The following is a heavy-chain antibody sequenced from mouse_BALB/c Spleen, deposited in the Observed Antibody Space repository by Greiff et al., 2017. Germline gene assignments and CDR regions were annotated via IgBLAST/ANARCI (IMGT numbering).Heavy chain of an antibody. J-gene: IGHJ3*01. D-gene: IGHD2-1*01. CDR3: ARDGGNYFAY. V-gene: IGHV1S135*01. Sequence: EVQLQQSGPELMKPGASVKISCKASGYSFTSYYMHWVKQSHGKSLEWIGYIDPFNGGTSYNQKFKGKATLTVDKSSSTAYMHLSSLTSEDSAVYYCARDGGNYFAYWGQGTLVTVSA. CDR1: GYSFTSYY. CDR2: IDPFNGGT.